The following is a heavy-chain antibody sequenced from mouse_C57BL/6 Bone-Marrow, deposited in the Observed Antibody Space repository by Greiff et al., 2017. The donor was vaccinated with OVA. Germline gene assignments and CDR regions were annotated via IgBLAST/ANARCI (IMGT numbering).Heavy chain of an antibody. J-gene: IGHJ4*01. CDR3: ARGYDYFCYAMDY. Sequence: DVQLVESEGGLVQPGSSMKLSCTASGFTFSDYYMSWVRQVPEKGLEWVANINYDGSSTYYLDSLKSRFIISRDNAKNILYLQMSSLKSEDTATYYCARGYDYFCYAMDYWGQGTSVTVSS. CDR1: GFTFSDYY. CDR2: INYDGSST. V-gene: IGHV5-16*01. D-gene: IGHD2-4*01.